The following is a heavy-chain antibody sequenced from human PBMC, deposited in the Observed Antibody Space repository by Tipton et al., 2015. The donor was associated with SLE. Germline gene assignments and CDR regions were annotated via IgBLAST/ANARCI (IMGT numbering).Heavy chain of an antibody. CDR2: VSYTEST. V-gene: IGHV4-39*01. Sequence: LRPSCTVSGDSITRSNNYWGWIRQPPRKGLEWIGSVSYTESTFYNPSLKSPVSISVDTSKNQFSLNLFSVAAADTAVYYCGRNMGLYGFDAFDMWGQGTMVTVSS. J-gene: IGHJ3*02. CDR1: GDSITRSNNY. D-gene: IGHD3-10*01. CDR3: GRNMGLYGFDAFDM.